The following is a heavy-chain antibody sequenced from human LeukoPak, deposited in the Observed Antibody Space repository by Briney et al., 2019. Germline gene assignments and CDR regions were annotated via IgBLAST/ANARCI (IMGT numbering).Heavy chain of an antibody. Sequence: PGGSLRLSCAASGFTLSIYTMHWVRQAPGKGLDWVSSISSSGTYKYYADSLKGRFTISRDIANTSLYLQMNTLRADDTAVYYCARDFDDGFDIWGQGTMVTVSS. J-gene: IGHJ3*02. CDR2: ISSSGTYK. V-gene: IGHV3-21*01. CDR1: GFTLSIYT. CDR3: ARDFDDGFDI. D-gene: IGHD3-9*01.